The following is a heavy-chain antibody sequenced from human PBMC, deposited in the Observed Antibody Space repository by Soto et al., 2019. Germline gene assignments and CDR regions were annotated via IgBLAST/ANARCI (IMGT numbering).Heavy chain of an antibody. CDR3: ARARGWSLFDY. CDR2: TDTDGSDT. CDR1: GFTFSTYW. V-gene: IGHV3-74*01. D-gene: IGHD6-19*01. Sequence: EVQLVESGGGLVQPGGSLRLSCAASGFTFSTYWMYWVRQVPGKGLVWVSRTDTDGSDTSYADSVKGRFTISRDNAKNTPYLQMNSLRAEDTAVYYCARARGWSLFDYWGQGTLVTVSS. J-gene: IGHJ4*02.